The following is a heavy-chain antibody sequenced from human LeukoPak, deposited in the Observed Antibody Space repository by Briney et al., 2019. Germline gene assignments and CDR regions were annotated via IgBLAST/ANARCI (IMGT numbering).Heavy chain of an antibody. V-gene: IGHV4-39*01. Sequence: GSLRLSCAASGFTFSSYGMHWVRQAPGKGLEWIGSIYYSGSTYYNPSLKSRVTISVDTSKNQFSLKLGSVTAADTAVYYCARGAHGWSPGAFDIWGRGTMVTVSS. CDR2: IYYSGST. CDR1: GFTFSSYG. CDR3: ARGAHGWSPGAFDI. D-gene: IGHD2-15*01. J-gene: IGHJ3*02.